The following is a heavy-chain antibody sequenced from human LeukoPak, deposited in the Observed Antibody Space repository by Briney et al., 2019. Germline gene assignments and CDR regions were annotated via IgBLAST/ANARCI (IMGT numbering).Heavy chain of an antibody. Sequence: SSETLSLTCTVSGGSISSSSYYWGWIRQPPGKGLEWIGSIFYSGTTYHNPSLKSRVTISVDTSKNQFSLKLRSVTAADTSVYFCARHHRYDSGGYYGKPVDYWGQGTLVTVSS. CDR3: ARHHRYDSGGYYGKPVDY. CDR1: GGSISSSSYY. D-gene: IGHD3-22*01. CDR2: IFYSGTT. V-gene: IGHV4-39*01. J-gene: IGHJ4*02.